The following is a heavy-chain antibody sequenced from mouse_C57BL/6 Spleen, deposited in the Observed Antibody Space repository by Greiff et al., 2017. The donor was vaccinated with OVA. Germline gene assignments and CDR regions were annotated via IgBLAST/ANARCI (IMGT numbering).Heavy chain of an antibody. CDR2: IDPETGGT. Sequence: VQGVESGAELVRPGASVTLSCKASGYTFTDYEMHWVKQTPVHGLEWIGAIDPETGGTAYNQKFKGKAILTADKSSSTAYMELRSLTSEDSAVYYCTRSYYGSSYSFAYWGQGTLVTVSA. CDR3: TRSYYGSSYSFAY. CDR1: GYTFTDYE. J-gene: IGHJ3*01. D-gene: IGHD1-1*01. V-gene: IGHV1-15*01.